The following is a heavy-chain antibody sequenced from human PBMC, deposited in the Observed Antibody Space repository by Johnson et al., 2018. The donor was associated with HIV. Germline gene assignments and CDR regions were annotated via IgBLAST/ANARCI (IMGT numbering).Heavy chain of an antibody. Sequence: QVQLVESGGGVVQPGRSLRLSCAASGFTFSSYAMHWVRQAPGKGLEWVAVISYDGSNKYYADSVKGLFTISRDNSKNTLYLQMNSLRAEDTAVYYCARSPRAAEGAFDIWGQGTMVTVSS. CDR2: ISYDGSNK. J-gene: IGHJ3*02. CDR1: GFTFSSYA. V-gene: IGHV3-30*04. D-gene: IGHD6-13*01. CDR3: ARSPRAAEGAFDI.